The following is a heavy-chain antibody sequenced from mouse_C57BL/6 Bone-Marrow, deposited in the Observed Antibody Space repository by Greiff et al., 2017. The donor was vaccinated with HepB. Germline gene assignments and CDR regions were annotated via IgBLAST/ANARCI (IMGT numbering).Heavy chain of an antibody. V-gene: IGHV5-9-1*02. Sequence: EVMLVESGEGLVKPGGSLKLSCAASGFTFSSYAMSWVRQTPEKRLEWVAYISSGGDYIYYADTVKGRFTISRDNARNTLYLQMSSLKSEDTAMYYCTRAPDYPNAMDYWGQGTSVTVSS. CDR3: TRAPDYPNAMDY. D-gene: IGHD1-1*02. J-gene: IGHJ4*01. CDR2: ISSGGDYI. CDR1: GFTFSSYA.